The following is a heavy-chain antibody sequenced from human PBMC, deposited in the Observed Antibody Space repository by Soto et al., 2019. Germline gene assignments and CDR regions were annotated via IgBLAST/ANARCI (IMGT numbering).Heavy chain of an antibody. J-gene: IGHJ3*02. CDR1: GFTFSSYA. CDR2: ISGSGGST. Sequence: GGSLRLSCAASGFTFSSYAMSWVRQAPGKGLEWVSAISGSGGSTYYADSVKGRFTISRDNSKNTLYLQMNSLRAEDTAVYYCAKDQYYDILTGYSQDAPDIWGQRTMVTVSS. D-gene: IGHD3-9*01. V-gene: IGHV3-23*01. CDR3: AKDQYYDILTGYSQDAPDI.